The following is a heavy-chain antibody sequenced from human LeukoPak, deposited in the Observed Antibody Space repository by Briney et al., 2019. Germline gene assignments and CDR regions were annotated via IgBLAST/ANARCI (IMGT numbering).Heavy chain of an antibody. CDR2: INHSGST. D-gene: IGHD3-3*01. J-gene: IGHJ6*02. Sequence: KPSETLSLTCAVYGGSFSGYYWSWTRQPPGKGLEWIGEINHSGSTNYNPSLKSRVTISVDTSKNQFSLKLSSVTAADTAVYYCARGTKVLEWLLSGYYYGMDVWGQGTTVTVSS. V-gene: IGHV4-34*01. CDR1: GGSFSGYY. CDR3: ARGTKVLEWLLSGYYYGMDV.